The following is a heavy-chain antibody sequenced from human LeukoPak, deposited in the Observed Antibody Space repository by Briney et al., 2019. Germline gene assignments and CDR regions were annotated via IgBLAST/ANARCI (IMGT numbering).Heavy chain of an antibody. CDR2: INHSGST. J-gene: IGHJ4*02. CDR3: ARGVRDSSGSKTYYFDY. V-gene: IGHV4-34*01. Sequence: SETLSLPCAVYGGSFSGYYWSWIRQPPGKGLEWIGEINHSGSTNYNPSLKSRVTISVDTSKNQFSLKLSSVTAADTAVYYCARGVRDSSGSKTYYFDYWGQGTLVTVSS. CDR1: GGSFSGYY. D-gene: IGHD3-22*01.